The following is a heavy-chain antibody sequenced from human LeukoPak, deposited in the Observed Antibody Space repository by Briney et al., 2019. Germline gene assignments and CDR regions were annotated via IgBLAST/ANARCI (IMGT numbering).Heavy chain of an antibody. D-gene: IGHD3-16*02. Sequence: PSETLSLTCTVSGGSISSSSYYWGWIRQPPGKGLEWIGSIYYSGSTYYNPSLKSRVTISVDTSKNQFSLKLSSVTAADTAVYYCARHRVPFGGEFLSYYYYMDVWGKGTTVTVSS. CDR3: ARHRVPFGGEFLSYYYYMDV. J-gene: IGHJ6*03. CDR1: GGSISSSSYY. CDR2: IYYSGST. V-gene: IGHV4-39*01.